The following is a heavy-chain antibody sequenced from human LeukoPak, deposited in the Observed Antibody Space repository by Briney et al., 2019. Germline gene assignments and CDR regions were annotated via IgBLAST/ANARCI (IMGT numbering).Heavy chain of an antibody. CDR2: INIGGTNT. J-gene: IGHJ5*02. Sequence: GGSLRLSCAASGFSFSTFSMNWVRQAPGKGLEWLSYINIGGTNTHYADSVKGRFTISRDNAKKSLYLEMNNLRAEDTAVYYCATDGAGFDTWGQGVLVTVSS. CDR1: GFSFSTFS. V-gene: IGHV3-48*04. CDR3: ATDGAGFDT.